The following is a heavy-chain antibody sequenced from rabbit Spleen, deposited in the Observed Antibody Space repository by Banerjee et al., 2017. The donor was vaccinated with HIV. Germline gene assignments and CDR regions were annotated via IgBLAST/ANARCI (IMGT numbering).Heavy chain of an antibody. CDR2: IDSGSSGFT. CDR1: GFDFSNYH. CDR3: ARDTSSSFSSYGMDL. V-gene: IGHV1S45*01. Sequence: QEQLVESGGGLVTLGGSLKLSCKASGFDFSNYHMCWVRQAPGKGLEWIACIDSGSSGFTYFATWARGRFTCSKTSSTTVTLQMTRLTAADTATYFCARDTSSSFSSYGMDLWGPGTLVTVS. J-gene: IGHJ6*01. D-gene: IGHD1-1*01.